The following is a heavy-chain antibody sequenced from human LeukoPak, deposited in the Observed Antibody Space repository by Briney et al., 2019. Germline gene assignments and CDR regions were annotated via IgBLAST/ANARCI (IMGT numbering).Heavy chain of an antibody. CDR2: IYYSGST. J-gene: IGHJ6*03. V-gene: IGHV4-39*07. Sequence: SETLSLTCTVSGGSISSSSYYWGWIRQPPGKGLEWIGSIYYSGSTYYNPPLKSRVTISVDTSKNQFSLKLSSVTAADTAVYYCARGRSYYDFWSGYLYYYYMDVWGKGTTVTVSS. D-gene: IGHD3-3*01. CDR1: GGSISSSSYY. CDR3: ARGRSYYDFWSGYLYYYYMDV.